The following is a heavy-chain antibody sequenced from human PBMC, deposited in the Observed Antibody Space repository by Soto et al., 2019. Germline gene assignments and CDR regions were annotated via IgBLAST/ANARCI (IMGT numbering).Heavy chain of an antibody. CDR1: GGSISSGGYY. J-gene: IGHJ5*02. CDR2: IYYSGSP. CDR3: ARVVRSGGNCFDP. V-gene: IGHV4-31*03. D-gene: IGHD3-16*01. Sequence: QVQLQESGPGLVKPSQTLSLTCTVSGGSISSGGYYWSWIRQHPGKGLEWIGYIYYSGSPYYNPSLKSRVTLSVDTSKNQFSLKLSSVTAADTAVYYCARVVRSGGNCFDPWGQGTLVTVSS.